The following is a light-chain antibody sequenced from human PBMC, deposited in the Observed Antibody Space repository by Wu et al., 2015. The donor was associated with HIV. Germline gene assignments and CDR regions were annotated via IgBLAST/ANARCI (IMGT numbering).Light chain of an antibody. Sequence: EIVLTQSPGTLSLSPGEGATLSCRASQSVRSSHLAWYQQKPGQAPRLIIYAASTRATGIPDRFSGSGSGTDFTLTISRLEPEDFAVYYCQQYGSSQTWTFGQGTKVEIK. CDR2: AAS. CDR1: QSVRSSH. J-gene: IGKJ1*01. V-gene: IGKV3-20*01. CDR3: QQYGSSQTWT.